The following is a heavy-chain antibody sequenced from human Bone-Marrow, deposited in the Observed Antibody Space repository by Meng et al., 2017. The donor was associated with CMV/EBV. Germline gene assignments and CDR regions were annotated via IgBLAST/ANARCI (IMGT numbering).Heavy chain of an antibody. V-gene: IGHV4-4*02. J-gene: IGHJ4*02. Sequence: CAVSGGSISSSNWRRWVRQPPGKGLEWIGEIYHSGSADYNPSLKSRVTISVDKSKNQLSLRLSSVTAADTAVYYCARYTTSGSYYDYWGQGTLVTVSS. CDR1: GGSISSSNW. CDR3: ARYTTSGSYYDY. CDR2: IYHSGSA. D-gene: IGHD1-26*01.